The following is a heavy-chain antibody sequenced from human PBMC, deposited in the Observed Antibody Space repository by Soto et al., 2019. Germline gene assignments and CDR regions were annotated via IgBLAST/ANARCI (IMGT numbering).Heavy chain of an antibody. CDR2: ISYDGSNK. J-gene: IGHJ6*02. CDR1: GFTFSSYA. V-gene: IGHV3-30-3*01. Sequence: QVQLVESGGGVVQPGRSLRLSCAASGFTFSSYAMHWVRQAPGKGLEWVAVISYDGSNKYYADSVKGRFTISRDNSKNTMYLEMNSLAAEDTAVYYCARGITMVRGVIITTRPLYGMDVWGQGPTVTVSS. D-gene: IGHD3-10*01. CDR3: ARGITMVRGVIITTRPLYGMDV.